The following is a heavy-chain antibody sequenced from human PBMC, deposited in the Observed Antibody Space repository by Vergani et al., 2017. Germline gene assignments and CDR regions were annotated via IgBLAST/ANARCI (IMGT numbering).Heavy chain of an antibody. CDR2: IIPILGIA. D-gene: IGHD3-22*01. V-gene: IGHV1-69*08. Sequence: QVQLVQSGAEVKKPGSSVKVSCKASGGTFSSYTISWVRQAPGQGLEWMGRIIPILGIANYAQKFQGRVTITADKSTSTAYMELSSLRSEDTAVYYCARDRGDYYYYNSGITDAFDIWGQGTMVTVSS. J-gene: IGHJ3*02. CDR3: ARDRGDYYYYNSGITDAFDI. CDR1: GGTFSSYT.